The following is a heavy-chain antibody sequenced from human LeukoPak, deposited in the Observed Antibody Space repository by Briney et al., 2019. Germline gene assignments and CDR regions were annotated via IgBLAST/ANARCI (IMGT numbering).Heavy chain of an antibody. CDR3: ARARIGKGITIFGVYYYYYMDV. V-gene: IGHV4-34*01. CDR2: INHSGST. J-gene: IGHJ6*03. D-gene: IGHD3-3*01. Sequence: SETLSLTCAVYGGSFSGYYWSWIRQPPGKGLEWIGEINHSGSTNYNPSLKSRVTISVDTSKNQFSLKLSSVTAADTAVYYCARARIGKGITIFGVYYYYYMDVWGKGTTVTVSS. CDR1: GGSFSGYY.